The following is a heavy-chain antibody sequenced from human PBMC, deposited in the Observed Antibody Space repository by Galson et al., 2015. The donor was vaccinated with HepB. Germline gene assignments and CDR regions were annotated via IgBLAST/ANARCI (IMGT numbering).Heavy chain of an antibody. D-gene: IGHD3-16*01. J-gene: IGHJ6*02. CDR3: AREPAWSQGITFGGVIGQANYYGMDV. CDR2: ISAYNGNT. V-gene: IGHV1-18*04. Sequence: QSGAEVKKPGASVKVSCKASGYTFTSYGISWVRQAPGQGLEWMGWISAYNGNTNYAQKLQGRVTMTTDTSTSTAYMELRSLRSDDTAVYYCAREPAWSQGITFGGVIGQANYYGMDVWGQGTTVTVSS. CDR1: GYTFTSYG.